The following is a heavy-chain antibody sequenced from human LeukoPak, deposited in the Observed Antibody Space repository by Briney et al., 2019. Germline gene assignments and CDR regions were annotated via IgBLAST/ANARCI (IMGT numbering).Heavy chain of an antibody. J-gene: IGHJ4*02. D-gene: IGHD2-8*01. CDR3: ASGAPKYCTNGVCCSDYFDY. V-gene: IGHV1-69*13. CDR1: GGTFSSYA. Sequence: SVKVSCKASGGTFSSYAISWVRQAPGQGLEWMGGIIPIFGTANYAQKFQGRVTITADESTSTAYMELSSLRSEDTAVYYCASGAPKYCTNGVCCSDYFDYWGQGTLVTVSS. CDR2: IIPIFGTA.